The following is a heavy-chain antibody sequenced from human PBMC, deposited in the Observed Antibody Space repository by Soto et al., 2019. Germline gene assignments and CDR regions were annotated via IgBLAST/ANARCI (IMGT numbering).Heavy chain of an antibody. CDR1: GLTFSRFE. Sequence: SGGSLRLSCAASGLTFSRFELHWVRQAPGKGLEWISYISSSGSTAYYASSVEGRFTISRDNANNSVYLQMDSLRAEDTALYYCTRAAWFPYLSFYWGQGALVTVSS. CDR2: ISSSGSTA. V-gene: IGHV3-48*03. CDR3: TRAAWFPYLSFY. J-gene: IGHJ4*02. D-gene: IGHD3-10*01.